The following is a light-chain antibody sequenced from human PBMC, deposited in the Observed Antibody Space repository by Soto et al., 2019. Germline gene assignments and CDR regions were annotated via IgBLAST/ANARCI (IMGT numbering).Light chain of an antibody. J-gene: IGKJ2*01. CDR3: MQATQYRPYT. Sequence: DIVLTQTPLSSPVTLGQPASISCRSSQSLVHSDGNTYLSWFHQRPGQPPRLLIDKVSNRFSGVHARFSGSGEGTDFTLKISRVEAEDVGIYFCMQATQYRPYTFGQGTKLEIK. CDR1: QSLVHSDGNTY. V-gene: IGKV2-24*01. CDR2: KVS.